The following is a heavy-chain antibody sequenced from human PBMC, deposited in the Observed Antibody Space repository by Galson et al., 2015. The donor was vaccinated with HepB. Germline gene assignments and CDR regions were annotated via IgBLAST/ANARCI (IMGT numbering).Heavy chain of an antibody. J-gene: IGHJ4*02. Sequence: SLRLSCATSGFSFRDYAVNWFRQAPGKGLEWVGFIRSKPYGGTTQYVASVKGRFTISRDDSKSIAYLQMDSLRVEDTAVYYCARDGDTAPPDYWGQGTLVTVSS. CDR2: IRSKPYGGTT. CDR1: GFSFRDYA. V-gene: IGHV3-49*03. CDR3: ARDGDTAPPDY.